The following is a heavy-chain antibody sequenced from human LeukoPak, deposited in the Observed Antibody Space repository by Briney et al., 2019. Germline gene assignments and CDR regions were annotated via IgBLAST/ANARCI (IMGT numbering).Heavy chain of an antibody. CDR2: IYPGDSDI. D-gene: IGHD1-14*01. Sequence: GESLKISCKGSGFSFNNYCIAWVRQMPGKGLECMGVIYPGDSDIRYSPSFRGQVTISADKSINTAYLQWSSLKASDTATYYCTKLISHRDTTPSDSWGQGTLVTVSS. J-gene: IGHJ4*02. V-gene: IGHV5-51*01. CDR1: GFSFNNYC. CDR3: TKLISHRDTTPSDS.